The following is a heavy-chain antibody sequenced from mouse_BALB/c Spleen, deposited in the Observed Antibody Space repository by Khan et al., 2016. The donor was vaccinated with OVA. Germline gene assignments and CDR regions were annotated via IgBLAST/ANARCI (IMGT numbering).Heavy chain of an antibody. Sequence: VQLQQSGAELVRPGASVKMSCKASGYTFTSYTIHWIKKRPGQGLEWIGYINPCNGYTHSNQKFKEKATLTTDKSSTTAYLQLSSLTSDDSAVYNCVREGTYHRDVGWVAYWGQGTLVTVSA. CDR1: GYTFTSYT. D-gene: IGHD2-14*01. V-gene: IGHV1-4*01. J-gene: IGHJ3*01. CDR3: VREGTYHRDVGWVAY. CDR2: INPCNGYT.